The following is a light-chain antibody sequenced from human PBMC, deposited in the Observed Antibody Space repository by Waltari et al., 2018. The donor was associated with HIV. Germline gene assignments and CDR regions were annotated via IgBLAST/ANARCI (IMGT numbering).Light chain of an antibody. J-gene: IGLJ1*01. Sequence: QSVLTPPPSLSGPPGQRVTISCSGRSSDVGRNPLNCYHHLPGTAPKLLMYSKEERPSGVPDRFSGSKSGTSASLAIRGLRSEDEADYYCAAWDDSLNGLVFGTGTKVTVL. CDR1: SSDVGRNP. CDR3: AAWDDSLNGLV. CDR2: SKE. V-gene: IGLV1-44*01.